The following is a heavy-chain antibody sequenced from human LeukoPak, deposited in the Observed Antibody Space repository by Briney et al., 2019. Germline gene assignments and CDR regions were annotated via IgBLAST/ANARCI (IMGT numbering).Heavy chain of an antibody. CDR1: GGSIISSSYY. V-gene: IGHV4-39*01. D-gene: IGHD3-22*01. Sequence: SETLSLTCTVSGGSIISSSYYWGWIRQPPGKGLEWIGSIYYSGSTYYNPSLKSRVTISVDTSKNQFSLKLSSVTAADTAVYYCASSAYYYDSSGYYYFDYWGQGTLVTVSS. CDR3: ASSAYYYDSSGYYYFDY. CDR2: IYYSGST. J-gene: IGHJ4*02.